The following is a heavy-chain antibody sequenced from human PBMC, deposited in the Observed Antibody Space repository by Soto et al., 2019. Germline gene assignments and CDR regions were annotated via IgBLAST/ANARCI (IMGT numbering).Heavy chain of an antibody. Sequence: SETLSLTLAVSGGSISISNWWIWVRQPPGKGLEWIGEIYHSGSTNYNPSLKSRVTISVDKSKNQFSLKLSSVTAADTAVYYCARANGAAQTYYYYGMDVWGQGTTVTVSS. D-gene: IGHD6-6*01. CDR2: IYHSGST. CDR1: GGSISISNW. CDR3: ARANGAAQTYYYYGMDV. V-gene: IGHV4-4*02. J-gene: IGHJ6*02.